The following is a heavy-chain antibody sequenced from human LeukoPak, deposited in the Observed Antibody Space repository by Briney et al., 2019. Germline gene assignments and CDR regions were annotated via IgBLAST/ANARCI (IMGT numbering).Heavy chain of an antibody. CDR2: ISAYNGNT. CDR1: GYTFTSYG. J-gene: IGHJ4*02. Sequence: ASVKVSCKASGYTFTSYGISWVRQAPGQGLEWMGWISAYNGNTNYAQKLQGRVTMTTDTSTSTVYMELRSLRSDDTAVYYCARAAWDTAMFDWGQGTPVIVSS. CDR3: ARAAWDTAMFD. D-gene: IGHD5-18*01. V-gene: IGHV1-18*01.